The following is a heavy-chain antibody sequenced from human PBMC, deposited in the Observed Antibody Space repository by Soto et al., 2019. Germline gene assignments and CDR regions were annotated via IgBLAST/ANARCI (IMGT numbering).Heavy chain of an antibody. D-gene: IGHD4-17*01. CDR2: ISGSGGST. CDR3: AKTPHDYGDVNFDY. CDR1: GFTFSSNA. V-gene: IGHV3-23*01. J-gene: IGHJ4*02. Sequence: EVQLLESGGGLVQPGGSLSLSCAASGFTFSSNAMSWVRQAPGTGLEWVSAISGSGGSTYYADSVKGRFTISRDNSKNTLYLPMNRLRAEDTAVYYCAKTPHDYGDVNFDYWGQGTLVTVS.